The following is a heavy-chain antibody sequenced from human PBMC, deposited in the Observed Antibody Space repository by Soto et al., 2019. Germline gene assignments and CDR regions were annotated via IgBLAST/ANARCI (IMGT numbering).Heavy chain of an antibody. Sequence: QVQLVQSGAEVKKPGASVKVSCKASGYTFTSNWIHWVRRAPGQGLEWMGIINPSGGSTYYAQKFQGRVTLTRDTSTSTVYMELTSLTSEDTAVYYCARDHSISSSCAWWLDPWGQGTLVTVSS. CDR3: ARDHSISSSCAWWLDP. J-gene: IGHJ5*02. V-gene: IGHV1-46*01. D-gene: IGHD2-21*01. CDR1: GYTFTSNW. CDR2: INPSGGST.